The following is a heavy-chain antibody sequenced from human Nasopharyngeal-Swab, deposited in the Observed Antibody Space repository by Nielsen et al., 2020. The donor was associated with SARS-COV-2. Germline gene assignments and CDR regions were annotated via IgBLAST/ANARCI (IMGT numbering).Heavy chain of an antibody. J-gene: IGHJ6*02. Sequence: WIRQPPGKGLEWIGYIYYSGSTYYNPSLKSRVTISVDTSKNQFSLKLSSVTAADTAMYYCARDHSEVFVDTAYYYYGMDVWGQGTTVTVSS. CDR2: IYYSGST. V-gene: IGHV4-28*03. D-gene: IGHD5-18*01. CDR3: ARDHSEVFVDTAYYYYGMDV.